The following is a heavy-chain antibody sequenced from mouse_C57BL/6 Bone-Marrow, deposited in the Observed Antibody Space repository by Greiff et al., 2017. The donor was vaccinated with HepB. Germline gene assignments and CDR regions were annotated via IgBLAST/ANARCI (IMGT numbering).Heavy chain of an antibody. CDR2: IHPNSGST. V-gene: IGHV1-64*01. D-gene: IGHD2-3*01. CDR3: ARGRVFYAGAMDY. Sequence: QVQLQQPGAELVKPGASVKLSCKASGYTFTSYWMHWVKQRPGQGLEWIGMIHPNSGSTNYNEKFKSKATLTVDKSSSTAYMQLSSLTSEDSAVYYCARGRVFYAGAMDYWGQGTSVTVSS. CDR1: GYTFTSYW. J-gene: IGHJ4*01.